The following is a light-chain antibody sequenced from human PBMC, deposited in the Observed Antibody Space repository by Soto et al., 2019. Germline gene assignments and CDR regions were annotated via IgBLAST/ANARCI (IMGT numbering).Light chain of an antibody. Sequence: QSALTQPASVSGSPGQSITISCTGTSSDVGGYNYVSWYQQHPGKAPKLMIYEVSNRHSGVSKRFSGSKSGNTASLTISGLQAEDEADYYCSSYTSSSTVVFGGGTKVTVL. V-gene: IGLV2-14*01. CDR1: SSDVGGYNY. J-gene: IGLJ2*01. CDR2: EVS. CDR3: SSYTSSSTVV.